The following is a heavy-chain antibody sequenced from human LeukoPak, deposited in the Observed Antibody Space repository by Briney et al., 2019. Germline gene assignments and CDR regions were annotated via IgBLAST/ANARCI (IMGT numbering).Heavy chain of an antibody. J-gene: IGHJ6*03. D-gene: IGHD6-13*01. V-gene: IGHV4-59*01. Sequence: PWETLSLTCTVSGGSISSYYWSWIRQPPGKGLEWIGYIYYSGSTNYNPSLKSRVTISVDTSKNQFSLKLSSVTAADTAVYYCARGQLGLYYYYMDVWGKGTTVTVSS. CDR1: GGSISSYY. CDR2: IYYSGST. CDR3: ARGQLGLYYYYMDV.